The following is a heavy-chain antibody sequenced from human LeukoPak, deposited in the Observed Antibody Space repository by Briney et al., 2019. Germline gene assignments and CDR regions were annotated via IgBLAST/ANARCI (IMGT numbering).Heavy chain of an antibody. CDR1: GFTVNSNY. J-gene: IGHJ4*02. V-gene: IGHV3-66*01. Sequence: GGSLRLSCAASGFTVNSNYMSWVRQAPGKGLERVSLIYSGGDTYYADSVKGRFTISRDNSKNTLYLQMNSLRAEDTAVYYCARSLYFDYWGQGTLVTVSS. CDR2: IYSGGDT. CDR3: ARSLYFDY.